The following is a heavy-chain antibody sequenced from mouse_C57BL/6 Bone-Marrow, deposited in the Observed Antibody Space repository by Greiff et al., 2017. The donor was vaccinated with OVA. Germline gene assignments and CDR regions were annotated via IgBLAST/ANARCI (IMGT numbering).Heavy chain of an antibody. V-gene: IGHV3-6*01. CDR1: GYSITSGYY. D-gene: IGHD2-1*01. CDR2: ISYDGSN. CDR3: ARAPRGYYGNYD. Sequence: EVQLQQSGPGLVKPSQSLSLTCSVTGYSITSGYYWNWIRQFPGNKLEWMGYISYDGSNNYNPSLKNRISITRDTSKNQFFLKLNSVTTEDTATDYCARAPRGYYGNYDWGQGTLVTVSA. J-gene: IGHJ3*01.